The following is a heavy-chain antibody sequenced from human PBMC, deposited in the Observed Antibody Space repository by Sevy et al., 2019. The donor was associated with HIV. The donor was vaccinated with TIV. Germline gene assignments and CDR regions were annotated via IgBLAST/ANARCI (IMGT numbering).Heavy chain of an antibody. CDR1: GITLTPYW. J-gene: IGHJ4*02. CDR3: SRGLYYYDMRGHQEPGDY. D-gene: IGHD3-22*01. CDR2: INSDGSST. V-gene: IGHV3-74*01. Sequence: GGSLRLSCAASGITLTPYWMHWVRQVPGKGLVWVSRINSDGSSTSYAESVKGRFTISRDNSKNTLYLQMKSLRVEDTAVYFCSRGLYYYDMRGHQEPGDYWGQGVLVTVSS.